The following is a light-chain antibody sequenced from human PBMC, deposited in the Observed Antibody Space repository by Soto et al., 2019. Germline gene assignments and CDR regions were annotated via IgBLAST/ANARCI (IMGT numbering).Light chain of an antibody. V-gene: IGLV1-47*01. Sequence: VLTQPPSASGNPGQRLTISCSGSTSNILRNYVYWYRQLPGTAPRLLISMNDQRPSGVPDRFSGSKSGTSASLAISGLRSEDEADYYCASWDDSLSGYVFGTGTKSPS. J-gene: IGLJ1*01. CDR3: ASWDDSLSGYV. CDR2: MND. CDR1: TSNILRNY.